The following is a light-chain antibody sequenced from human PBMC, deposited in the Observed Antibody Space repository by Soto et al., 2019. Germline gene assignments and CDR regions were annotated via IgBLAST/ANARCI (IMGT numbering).Light chain of an antibody. CDR3: QQSYSAPRT. J-gene: IGKJ2*01. CDR2: ATS. Sequence: DIQMTQSPSSLSASVGDRVTITCRASQSVSNYLNWYQQKPGTAPKLLIYATSSLQSGVPSRFSGSGSGTDFTLTINSLHPEDFATYYCQQSYSAPRTFGQGTNLEIK. CDR1: QSVSNY. V-gene: IGKV1-39*01.